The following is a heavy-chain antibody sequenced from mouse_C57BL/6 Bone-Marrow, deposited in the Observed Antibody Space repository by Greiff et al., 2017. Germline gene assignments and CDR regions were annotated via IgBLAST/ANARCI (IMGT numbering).Heavy chain of an antibody. CDR2: IYPGDGDT. CDR3: ARSYYYGNSFAY. J-gene: IGHJ3*01. CDR1: GYAFSSYW. D-gene: IGHD2-1*01. Sequence: QVQLQQPGPELVKPGASVKLSCKASGYAFSSYWMNWVKQRPGQGLDWIGRIYPGDGDTNYNGKFKGKATLTADKSSSTAYMQLSSLTSADSSVYFCARSYYYGNSFAYWGQGTLVTVSA. V-gene: IGHV1-82*01.